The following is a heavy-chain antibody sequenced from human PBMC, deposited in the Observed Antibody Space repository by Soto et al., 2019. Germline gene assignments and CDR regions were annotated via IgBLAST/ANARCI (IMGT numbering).Heavy chain of an antibody. CDR1: GFTFSSYW. Sequence: GGSLRLSYSASGFTFSSYWMSWVRQTPGKGLEWVANINQDGSEKYYVDSVKGRFSISRDNAKNSLYLQMDSLRAEDTAVYYCARELIVGPAEYFQHWGQGTLVTVSS. CDR3: ARELIVGPAEYFQH. V-gene: IGHV3-7*01. D-gene: IGHD1-26*01. J-gene: IGHJ1*01. CDR2: INQDGSEK.